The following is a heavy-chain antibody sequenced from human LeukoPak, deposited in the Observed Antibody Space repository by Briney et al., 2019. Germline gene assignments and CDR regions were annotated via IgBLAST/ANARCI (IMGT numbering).Heavy chain of an antibody. J-gene: IGHJ4*02. V-gene: IGHV4-59*01. CDR3: ARWWLGGLEGNYFDY. D-gene: IGHD2-15*01. CDR2: IYYSGST. CDR1: GGSISSYY. Sequence: SETLSLTCTVSGGSISSYYWSWIRQPPGKGLEWIGYIYYSGSTNYNPSLKSRVTISVDTSKNQFSLKLSSVTAADTAVYYCARWWLGGLEGNYFDYWGQGTLVIVSS.